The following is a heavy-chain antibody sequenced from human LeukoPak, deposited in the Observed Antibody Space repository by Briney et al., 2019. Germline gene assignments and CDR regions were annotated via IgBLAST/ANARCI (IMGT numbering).Heavy chain of an antibody. CDR1: GGTFSIYA. D-gene: IGHD5-12*01. Sequence: ASVKVSCKASGGTFSIYAISWVRQAPGQGLEWMGGIIPIFGTANYAQKFQGRVTITADESTSTAYMELSSLRSEDTAVYYCARAFRGYPGAHFDYWGQGTLVTVSS. J-gene: IGHJ4*02. CDR2: IIPIFGTA. V-gene: IGHV1-69*13. CDR3: ARAFRGYPGAHFDY.